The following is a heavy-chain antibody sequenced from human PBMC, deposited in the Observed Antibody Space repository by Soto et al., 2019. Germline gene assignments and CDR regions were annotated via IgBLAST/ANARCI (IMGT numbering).Heavy chain of an antibody. CDR2: ISAYNGNT. V-gene: IGHV1-18*01. Sequence: ASVKVSCKASGYTFTSYGISWVRQAPGQGLEWMGWISAYNGNTNYAQKLQGRVTMTTDTSTSTAYMELRSLRSDDTAVYYCATGYSSSSFGDYYYYMDVWGKGTTVTVSS. CDR3: ATGYSSSSFGDYYYYMDV. CDR1: GYTFTSYG. J-gene: IGHJ6*03. D-gene: IGHD6-6*01.